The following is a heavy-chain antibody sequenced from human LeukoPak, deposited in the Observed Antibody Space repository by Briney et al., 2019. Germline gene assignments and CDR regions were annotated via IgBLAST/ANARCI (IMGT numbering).Heavy chain of an antibody. Sequence: ESGPTLVNPTQTLTLTCTFSGISLSNSGMCVSWIRQPPGKALEWLARIDWDGDKYYNTSLKTRLTISKDTSKNQVVLTMTNMDPVDTATYYCARIRGSRYYFDYWGQGTLVTVSS. V-gene: IGHV2-70*11. D-gene: IGHD6-13*01. CDR2: IDWDGDK. CDR3: ARIRGSRYYFDY. J-gene: IGHJ4*02. CDR1: GISLSNSGMC.